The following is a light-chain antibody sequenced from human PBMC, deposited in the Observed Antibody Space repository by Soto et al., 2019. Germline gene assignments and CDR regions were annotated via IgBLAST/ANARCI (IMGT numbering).Light chain of an antibody. Sequence: QSALTQPASVSGSPGQSITISCTGTTSDVGRYDYVSWYQQHPGKAPKLVIFEVTRRPSESSNRFSGSKSGNTASLTMSGLQAEDEADYYCSSYRNGGTLIFGGGTKLTVL. V-gene: IGLV2-14*01. CDR2: EVT. CDR3: SSYRNGGTLI. CDR1: TSDVGRYDY. J-gene: IGLJ2*01.